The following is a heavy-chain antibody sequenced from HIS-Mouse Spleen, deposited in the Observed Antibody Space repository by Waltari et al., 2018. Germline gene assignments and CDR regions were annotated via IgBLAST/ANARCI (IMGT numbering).Heavy chain of an antibody. Sequence: QVQLVESGGGVVQPGRSLRLSCAASGFTFSSYGMHRVRQAPGKGREWVAVISYDGSNKYYADSVKGRFTISRDNSKNTLYLQMNSLRAEDTAVYYCAKLGVLEWLFSYFDYWGQGTLVTVSS. D-gene: IGHD3-3*01. CDR2: ISYDGSNK. J-gene: IGHJ4*02. V-gene: IGHV3-30*18. CDR3: AKLGVLEWLFSYFDY. CDR1: GFTFSSYG.